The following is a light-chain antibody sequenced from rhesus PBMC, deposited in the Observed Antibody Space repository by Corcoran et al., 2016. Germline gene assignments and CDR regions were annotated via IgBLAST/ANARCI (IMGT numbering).Light chain of an antibody. CDR3: LQYSSSLYS. CDR1: QSISSW. CDR2: KAS. V-gene: IGKV1-22*01. Sequence: DIQMTQSPSSLSASVGDTVTITCRASQSISSWLDWYQQKPGKAPKLLIYKASGLKSGVPSRFSGRGSWTDFTLPFSSLQPEDFPTYYCLQYSSSLYSFGQVTKVEIK. J-gene: IGKJ2*01.